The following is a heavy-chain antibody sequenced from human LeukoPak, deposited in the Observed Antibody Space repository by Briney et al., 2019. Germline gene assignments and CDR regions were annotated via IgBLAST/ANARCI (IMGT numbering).Heavy chain of an antibody. Sequence: PSETLSLTCTVSGGSISSYYWSWIRQPPGKGLEWIGYIYYSGSTNYNPSLKSRVTISVDTSKNQFSLKLSSVTAADTAVYYCARSRDIVVVPAAPYNWFDPWGQGTLVTVSS. CDR2: IYYSGST. CDR3: ARSRDIVVVPAAPYNWFDP. CDR1: GGSISSYY. D-gene: IGHD2-2*01. V-gene: IGHV4-59*01. J-gene: IGHJ5*02.